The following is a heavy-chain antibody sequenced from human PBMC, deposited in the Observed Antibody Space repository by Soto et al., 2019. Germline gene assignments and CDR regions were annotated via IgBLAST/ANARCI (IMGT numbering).Heavy chain of an antibody. CDR3: ARHAGLDSSAYYSY. Sequence: GESLKISCKGSGYSFTNYWIGWVRQMPGKGLEWMGIIYPGNSDIRYSPSFQGQVTISADRSSSTAYLQWSSLKASDTAMYYCARHAGLDSSAYYSYRSKGTLVNVSS. J-gene: IGHJ4*02. CDR1: GYSFTNYW. V-gene: IGHV5-51*01. D-gene: IGHD3-22*01. CDR2: IYPGNSDI.